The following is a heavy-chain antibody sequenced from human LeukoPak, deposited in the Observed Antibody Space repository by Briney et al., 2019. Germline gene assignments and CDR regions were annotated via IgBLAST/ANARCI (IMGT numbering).Heavy chain of an antibody. Sequence: GGSLRLSCAASGFTFSSYWMHWVRQAPGKGLVWVSRINSDGSSTSYADSVKGRFTISGDNAKNTLYLQMNSLRAEDTAVYCCARDGIAAASFDYWGQGTLVTVSS. CDR3: ARDGIAAASFDY. V-gene: IGHV3-74*01. D-gene: IGHD6-13*01. CDR2: INSDGSST. J-gene: IGHJ4*02. CDR1: GFTFSSYW.